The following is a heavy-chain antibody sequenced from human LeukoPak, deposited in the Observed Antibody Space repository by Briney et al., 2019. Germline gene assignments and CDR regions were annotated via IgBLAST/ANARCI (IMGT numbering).Heavy chain of an antibody. CDR3: ARTDTPGEYQLLWWPPYYYGMDV. CDR1: GFTFSSYS. D-gene: IGHD2-2*01. V-gene: IGHV3-48*04. Sequence: GGSLRLSCAASGFTFSSYSMNWVRQAPGKGLEWVSYISSSSSTIYYADSVKGRFTISRDNAKNSLYLQMNSLRAEDTAVYYCARTDTPGEYQLLWWPPYYYGMDVWGQGTTVTVSS. CDR2: ISSSSSTI. J-gene: IGHJ6*02.